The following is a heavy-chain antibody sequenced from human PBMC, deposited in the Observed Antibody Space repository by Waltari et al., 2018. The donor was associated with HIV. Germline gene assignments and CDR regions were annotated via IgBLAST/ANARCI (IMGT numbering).Heavy chain of an antibody. V-gene: IGHV3-30*01. CDR3: ARDTGYCSFGSCSYNWLDP. CDR2: ISYDGSNK. Sequence: QVHLVESGGGVVHPGRSLRLSGAASGFTSSSYAIHWFSQAPGKGLEWVALISYDGSNKYYADSVKGRFTISRDNSKNTLYLQMNSLRAEDTSVYYCARDTGYCSFGSCSYNWLDPWGQGTLVSVSS. J-gene: IGHJ5*02. CDR1: GFTSSSYA. D-gene: IGHD2-15*01.